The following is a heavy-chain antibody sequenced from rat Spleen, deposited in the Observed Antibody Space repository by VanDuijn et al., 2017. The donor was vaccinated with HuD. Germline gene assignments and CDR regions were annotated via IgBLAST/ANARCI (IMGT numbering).Heavy chain of an antibody. V-gene: IGHV5-25*01. J-gene: IGHJ3*01. CDR2: ISPSGTGT. D-gene: IGHD1-4*01. CDR3: VRQDTSGITTNWFAY. Sequence: EVQLVESGGDLVQPGRSLKLSCAASGFIFSNFDLAWVRQAPTKGLEWVASISPSGTGTYYRDSVKGRFTVSRDNAKSTLYLQMDSLRSEDTATYYCVRQDTSGITTNWFAYWGQGTLVTVSS. CDR1: GFIFSNFD.